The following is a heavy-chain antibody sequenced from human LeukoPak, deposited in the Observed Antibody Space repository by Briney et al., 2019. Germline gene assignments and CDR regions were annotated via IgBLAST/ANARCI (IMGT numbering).Heavy chain of an antibody. Sequence: GGSLRLSCAASGFTFSNAWMSWVRQAPGKGLEWVGRIKSKTDGGTTDYAAPVKGRFTISRDDSKNTLYLRMNSLKTEDAAVYYCTTGGTSDYYDSSGYYYPNFDYWGQGTLVTVSS. J-gene: IGHJ4*02. CDR3: TTGGTSDYYDSSGYYYPNFDY. V-gene: IGHV3-15*01. CDR1: GFTFSNAW. CDR2: IKSKTDGGTT. D-gene: IGHD3-22*01.